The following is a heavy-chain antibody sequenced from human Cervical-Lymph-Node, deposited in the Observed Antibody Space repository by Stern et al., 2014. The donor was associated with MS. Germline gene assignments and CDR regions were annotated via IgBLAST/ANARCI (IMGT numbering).Heavy chain of an antibody. CDR3: ARTKTVTTYYGMDV. D-gene: IGHD4-17*01. J-gene: IGHJ6*02. CDR2: ITPVHGGN. Sequence: VQLLESGAEVKKPGASVKVSCKASGYTFTDYYLDWVRQAPGQGLEWMGGITPVHGGNNSAQKLQGRVTMTRDTAISTAYMELSRLTSDDTAVYYCARTKTVTTYYGMDVWGQGTTVTVSS. CDR1: GYTFTDYY. V-gene: IGHV1-2*02.